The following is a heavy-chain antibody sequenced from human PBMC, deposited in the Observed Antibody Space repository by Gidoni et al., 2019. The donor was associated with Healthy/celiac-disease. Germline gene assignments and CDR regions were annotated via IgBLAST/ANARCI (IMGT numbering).Heavy chain of an antibody. Sequence: EVQLLESGGGLVQPGGSLRLSCAASGFTFSSYAMSWVRQAPGKGLEWVSAISGSGGSTYYADSVKGRFTISRDNSKNTLYLQMNSLRAEDTAVYYCAKDRVVWFGESPTFDYWGQGTLVTVSS. D-gene: IGHD3-10*01. CDR1: GFTFSSYA. CDR2: ISGSGGST. J-gene: IGHJ4*02. V-gene: IGHV3-23*01. CDR3: AKDRVVWFGESPTFDY.